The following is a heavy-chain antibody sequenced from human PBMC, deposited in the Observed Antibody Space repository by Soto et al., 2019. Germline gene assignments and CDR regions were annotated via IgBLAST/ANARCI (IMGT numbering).Heavy chain of an antibody. CDR1: GYRFTSYG. Sequence: GESLKVSCKGSGYRFTSYGSSWVRPLPGKGLEWMGRIDPSDSYTNYSPSFQGHVTISADKSISTAYLQWSSLKASDTAMYYCARLSTSYYDSSGYYIDYWGQGTLVTVSS. J-gene: IGHJ4*02. CDR3: ARLSTSYYDSSGYYIDY. D-gene: IGHD3-22*01. V-gene: IGHV5-10-1*01. CDR2: IDPSDSYT.